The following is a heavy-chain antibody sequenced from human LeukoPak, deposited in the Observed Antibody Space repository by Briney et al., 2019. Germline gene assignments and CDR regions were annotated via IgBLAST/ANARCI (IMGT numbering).Heavy chain of an antibody. J-gene: IGHJ3*02. D-gene: IGHD6-19*01. Sequence: GASVKVSCKASGYTFTSYYVHWVRQAPGQGLERMGIINPSGGSTTYAQKFQGRVTMTRDTSTSTVYMELSSLRSEDTAVYYCARVRFSSGWYIAFDMWGQGTMVTVSS. CDR2: INPSGGST. V-gene: IGHV1-46*01. CDR1: GYTFTSYY. CDR3: ARVRFSSGWYIAFDM.